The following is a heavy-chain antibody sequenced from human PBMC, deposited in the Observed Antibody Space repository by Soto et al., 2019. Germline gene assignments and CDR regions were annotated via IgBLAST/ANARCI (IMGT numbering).Heavy chain of an antibody. CDR2: ITNSGSIT. CDR3: ARGLTAVATNAFDI. Sequence: GGSLRLSCAGSGFSISNYGMNWVRQAPGQGLEWLSYITNSGSITYHADYVKGRFIVSRDNAKNSLYLQMNSLRAEDTALYYCARGLTAVATNAFDIWGQGTMVTVSS. V-gene: IGHV3-48*01. D-gene: IGHD4-17*01. J-gene: IGHJ3*02. CDR1: GFSISNYG.